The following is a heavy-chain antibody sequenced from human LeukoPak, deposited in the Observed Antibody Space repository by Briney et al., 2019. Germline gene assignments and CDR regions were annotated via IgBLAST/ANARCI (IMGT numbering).Heavy chain of an antibody. CDR1: GFTFSSYE. V-gene: IGHV3-48*03. CDR3: AELGITMIGGV. CDR2: ISSSGSTI. D-gene: IGHD3-10*02. J-gene: IGHJ6*04. Sequence: GGSLRLSCAASGFTFSSYEMNWVRKAPGKGLEWGSYISSSGSTIYYADSVKGRFTISRDNAKNSLYLQMNTLSAGDTAVYYCAELGITMIGGVWGKGTTVTISS.